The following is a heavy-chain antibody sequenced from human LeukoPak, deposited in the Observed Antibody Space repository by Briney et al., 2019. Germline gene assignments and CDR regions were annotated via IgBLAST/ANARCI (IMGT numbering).Heavy chain of an antibody. CDR2: ISASGGTT. D-gene: IGHD5-24*01. CDR1: GFTFRDYV. V-gene: IGHV3-23*01. J-gene: IGHJ6*02. Sequence: GGSLRLSCAASGFTFRDYVMTWVRQAPGKGLEWVAVISASGGTTYYADSVKGRFNISRDNSKNTLYLQMNSLSAEDTAVYYCARRRAGRDYYYGMDVWGQGTTVTVSS. CDR3: ARRRAGRDYYYGMDV.